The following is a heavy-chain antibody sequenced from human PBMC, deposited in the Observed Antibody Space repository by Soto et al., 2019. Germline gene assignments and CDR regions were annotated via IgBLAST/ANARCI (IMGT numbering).Heavy chain of an antibody. D-gene: IGHD1-26*01. J-gene: IGHJ6*02. CDR3: ARDLGEPDQLYGMDV. Sequence: QVQLVESGGGVVQPGRSLRLSCAASGFTFSSYAMHWVRQAPGKGLEWVAVISYDGSNKYYADSVKGRFTISRDNSKNSLYLQMNSLRAEDTAVYYCARDLGEPDQLYGMDVWGQGTTVTVSS. CDR1: GFTFSSYA. V-gene: IGHV3-30-3*01. CDR2: ISYDGSNK.